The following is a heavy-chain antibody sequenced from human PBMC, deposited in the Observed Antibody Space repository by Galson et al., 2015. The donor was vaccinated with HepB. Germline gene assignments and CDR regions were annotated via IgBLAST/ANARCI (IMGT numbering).Heavy chain of an antibody. J-gene: IGHJ5*02. V-gene: IGHV1-2*06. D-gene: IGHD2-2*01. Sequence: SVKVSCKASGYTFTGYYMHWVRQAPGQGLERMGRINPNSGGTNYAQKFQGRVTMTRDTSISTAYMELSRLRSDDTAVYYCARDRQRMQRYCSSTSCYRPNNWFDPWGQGTLVTVSS. CDR3: ARDRQRMQRYCSSTSCYRPNNWFDP. CDR2: INPNSGGT. CDR1: GYTFTGYY.